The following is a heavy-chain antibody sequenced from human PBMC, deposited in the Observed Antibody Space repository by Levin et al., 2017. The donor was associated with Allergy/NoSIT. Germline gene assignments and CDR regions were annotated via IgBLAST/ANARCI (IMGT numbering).Heavy chain of an antibody. V-gene: IGHV4-39*01. CDR3: ARRRGHFFDY. CDR1: GGSISSSSYY. Sequence: SETLSLTCTVSGGSISSSSYYWGWIRQPPGKGLEWIGSIYYTGNTFYNTSLKSRVTIFIDTSKNQFSLELSSVTAADTAVYYCARRRGHFFDYWGQGTLVTVSS. CDR2: IYYTGNT. J-gene: IGHJ4*02.